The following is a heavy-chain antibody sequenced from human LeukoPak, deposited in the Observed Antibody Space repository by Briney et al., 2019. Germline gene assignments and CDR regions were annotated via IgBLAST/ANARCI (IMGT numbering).Heavy chain of an antibody. Sequence: GGSLRLSCAASGFTFSSYDMHWVRQATGKGLEWVSAIGTAGDTYYPGSVRGRFTISRANAKNSLYLQMNSLRAEGTAVYYCARAPMGGAYMGMDVWGQGTTVTVSS. CDR3: ARAPMGGAYMGMDV. J-gene: IGHJ6*02. V-gene: IGHV3-13*01. D-gene: IGHD1-26*01. CDR2: IGTAGDT. CDR1: GFTFSSYD.